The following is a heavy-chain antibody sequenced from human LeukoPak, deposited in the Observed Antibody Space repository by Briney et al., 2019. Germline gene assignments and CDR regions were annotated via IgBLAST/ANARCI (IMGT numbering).Heavy chain of an antibody. CDR1: GFMFHDYA. J-gene: IGHJ4*02. V-gene: IGHV3-43*02. CDR3: ARESESSGWYDY. CDR2: ISGDGGST. D-gene: IGHD6-19*01. Sequence: GGSLRLSCAAPGFMFHDYAIHWVRQAPGKGLEWVSLISGDGGSTFYADSVKGRFTISRDNSKNSLYLQMNSLRSDDTALYYCARESESSGWYDYWGQGTLVTVSS.